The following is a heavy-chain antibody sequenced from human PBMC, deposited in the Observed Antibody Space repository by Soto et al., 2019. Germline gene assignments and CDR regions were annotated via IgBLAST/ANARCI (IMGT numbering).Heavy chain of an antibody. J-gene: IGHJ4*02. CDR3: ARAGRELVYDFDY. D-gene: IGHD1-1*01. Sequence: QVHLVQSGVEVKKPGASVQVSCKASGYTFGSYGVSWVRQAPGQGLEWMGWISAYNGDIKYAQSLQGRVTMTTDRSTNTAYMELRSLTPDDTAIYYCARAGRELVYDFDYWGQGTLVTVSS. CDR1: GYTFGSYG. CDR2: ISAYNGDI. V-gene: IGHV1-18*01.